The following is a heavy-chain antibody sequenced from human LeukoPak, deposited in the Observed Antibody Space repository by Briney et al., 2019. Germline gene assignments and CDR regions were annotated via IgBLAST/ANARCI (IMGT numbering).Heavy chain of an antibody. D-gene: IGHD2-2*01. V-gene: IGHV3-30-3*01. CDR3: ASGAYCSSTSCYKGPIDY. J-gene: IGHJ4*02. CDR2: ISYDGSNK. CDR1: GFTFSSYT. Sequence: GGSLRLSCAASGFTFSSYTMHWVRQAPGKGLEWVAVISYDGSNKYYADSVKGRFTISRDNSKNTLYLQMNSLRAEDTAVYYCASGAYCSSTSCYKGPIDYWGQGTLVTVSS.